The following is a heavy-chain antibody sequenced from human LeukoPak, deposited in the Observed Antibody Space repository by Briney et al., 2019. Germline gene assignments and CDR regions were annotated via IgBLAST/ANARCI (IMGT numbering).Heavy chain of an antibody. Sequence: PGGSLRLSCAASGFTVSSNYMSWVRQAPGKGLEWVSAISGSGGSTFYADSVKGRFTISRDNSRDTLYLQMNSLRAEDTAVYYCAKSTSAYHDAFDIWGQGTMVTVSS. CDR3: AKSTSAYHDAFDI. D-gene: IGHD2-2*01. V-gene: IGHV3-23*01. CDR1: GFTVSSNY. J-gene: IGHJ3*02. CDR2: ISGSGGST.